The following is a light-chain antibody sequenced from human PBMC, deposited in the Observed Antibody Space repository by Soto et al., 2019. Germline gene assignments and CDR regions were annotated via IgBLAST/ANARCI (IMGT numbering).Light chain of an antibody. J-gene: IGKJ1*01. CDR1: RSVSSSY. CDR2: DAS. V-gene: IGKV3-20*01. Sequence: EIVLTQSPGTLSLSPGERATLSCRASRSVSSSYLAWYQHKPGQAPRLLIYDASSRATGIPDRFSGSGSGTDFTLTISRLEPEDFAVYYCQHYGTSLRTFGQGTKVEIK. CDR3: QHYGTSLRT.